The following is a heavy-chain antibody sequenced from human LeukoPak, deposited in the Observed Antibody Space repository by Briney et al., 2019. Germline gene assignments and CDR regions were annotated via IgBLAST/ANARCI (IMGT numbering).Heavy chain of an antibody. CDR1: GYTFTSYG. Sequence: GASVKVSCKASGYTFTSYGISWVRQAPGQGLEWMGWISAYNGNTNYAQKLQGRVTMTTDTSTSTAYMELRSLRSDDTAVYYCARISGWYETQNHAFDIWGQGTMVTVSS. CDR3: ARISGWYETQNHAFDI. J-gene: IGHJ3*02. V-gene: IGHV1-18*01. CDR2: ISAYNGNT. D-gene: IGHD6-19*01.